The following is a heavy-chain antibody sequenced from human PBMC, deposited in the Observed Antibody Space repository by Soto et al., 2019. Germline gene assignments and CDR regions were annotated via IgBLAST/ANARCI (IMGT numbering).Heavy chain of an antibody. J-gene: IGHJ5*02. CDR3: AGTIDILPGLDWFDP. D-gene: IGHD3-9*01. V-gene: IGHV4-59*08. Sequence: SETLSLTCTVSGGSISSYYWSWIRQPPGKGLEWIGYIYYSGSTNYNPSLKSRVAISVDTSKNQFSLKLSSVTAADTAVYYCAGTIDILPGLDWFDPWGQGTLVTVSS. CDR2: IYYSGST. CDR1: GGSISSYY.